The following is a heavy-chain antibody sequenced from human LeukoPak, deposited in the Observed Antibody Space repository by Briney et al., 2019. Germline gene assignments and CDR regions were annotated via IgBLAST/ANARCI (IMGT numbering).Heavy chain of an antibody. CDR3: ATLNWDDGEVSGFDQ. J-gene: IGHJ5*02. D-gene: IGHD5-24*01. CDR1: GFIFRNTW. V-gene: IGHV3-7*01. Sequence: GGSLRLSCTTSGFIFRNTWMSWVRQAPGKGLEWVANIKQDATEIYYADSMKGRFTISRDNVRRILYLQMNNLRVGDTAIYYCATLNWDDGEVSGFDQWGQGILVTVSS. CDR2: IKQDATEI.